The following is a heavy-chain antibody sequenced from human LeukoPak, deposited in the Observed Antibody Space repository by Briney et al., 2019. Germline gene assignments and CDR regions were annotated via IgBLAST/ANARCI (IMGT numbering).Heavy chain of an antibody. CDR2: IYYSGST. J-gene: IGHJ4*02. Sequence: PSETLSLTCTVSGGSISSYYWSWIRQPPGKGLEWIGYIYYSGSTNYNPSLKSRVTISLDPPNNQFSLKLTSVTAADAAVYYCAKGTGDEGYYFDYWGQGTLVTVSS. D-gene: IGHD7-27*01. CDR1: GGSISSYY. V-gene: IGHV4-59*01. CDR3: AKGTGDEGYYFDY.